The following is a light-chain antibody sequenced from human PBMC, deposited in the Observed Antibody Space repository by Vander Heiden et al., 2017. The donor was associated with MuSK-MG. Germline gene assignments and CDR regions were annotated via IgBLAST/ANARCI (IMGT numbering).Light chain of an antibody. CDR1: QSISSY. CDR3: QQSDSNPLA. V-gene: IGKV1-39*01. J-gene: IGKJ4*01. Sequence: DIQMTQSPSSLSASVGDRVTITCRASQSISSYLNWYQQKPGKAPKLLIYAASSLQSGVPSRFSGSGSGTDFTLTISRLLPEDFATYFCQQSDSNPLAFGGGTKVXIK. CDR2: AAS.